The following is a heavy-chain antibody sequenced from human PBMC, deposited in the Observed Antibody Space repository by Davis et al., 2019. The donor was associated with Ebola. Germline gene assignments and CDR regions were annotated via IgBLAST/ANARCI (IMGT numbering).Heavy chain of an antibody. V-gene: IGHV6-1*01. CDR3: ARVGLTTIDYYYGMDV. CDR2: TYYRSKWYN. CDR1: GDSVSSNSAA. D-gene: IGHD4-17*01. J-gene: IGHJ6*02. Sequence: SETLSLTCAISGDSVSSNSAAWNWIRQSPSRGLEWLGRTYYRSKWYNDYAVSVKSRITINPDTSKNQFSLQLNSVTPEDTAVYYCARVGLTTIDYYYGMDVWGQGTTVTVSS.